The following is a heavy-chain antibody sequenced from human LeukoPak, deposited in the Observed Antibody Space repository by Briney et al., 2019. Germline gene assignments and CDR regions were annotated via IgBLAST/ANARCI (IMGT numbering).Heavy chain of an antibody. Sequence: PSGTLSLTCAVSGGSISSRNWWSWVRQPPGKGLEWIGSIYYTGSTHYNSSLKSRVTMSVDTSKNQFSLKLSSVTAADTAVYYCASPLGGFDNWGQGTLVTVSS. D-gene: IGHD3-16*01. CDR1: GGSISSRNW. V-gene: IGHV4-4*02. CDR2: IYYTGST. J-gene: IGHJ4*02. CDR3: ASPLGGFDN.